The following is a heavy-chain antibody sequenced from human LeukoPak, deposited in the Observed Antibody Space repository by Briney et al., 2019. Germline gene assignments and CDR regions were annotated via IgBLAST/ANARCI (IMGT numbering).Heavy chain of an antibody. J-gene: IGHJ4*02. Sequence: SETLSLTCTVSGGSISSYYWSWIRQPPGKGLEWIGYIYYSGSTNYNPSLKSRVTISVDTPKNQFSLKLSSVTAADTAVYYCTRSEAAVAAPDYWGQGTLVTVSS. CDR2: IYYSGST. CDR3: TRSEAAVAAPDY. V-gene: IGHV4-59*08. CDR1: GGSISSYY. D-gene: IGHD6-19*01.